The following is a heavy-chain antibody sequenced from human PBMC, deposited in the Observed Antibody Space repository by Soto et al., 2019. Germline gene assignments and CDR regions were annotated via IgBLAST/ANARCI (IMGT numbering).Heavy chain of an antibody. Sequence: PGGSLRLSCTASGFTFGDYPMSWVRQAPGKGLEWVGFIRSEAYGGTTEFAASVKGRFTISRDDFESIAYLQMNSLKTEDTAVYYCTREKYYCSSTRCYMSMAYHFGMDVWGQGTTVTGSS. D-gene: IGHD2-2*02. V-gene: IGHV3-49*04. CDR1: GFTFGDYP. CDR2: IRSEAYGGTT. CDR3: TREKYYCSSTRCYMSMAYHFGMDV. J-gene: IGHJ6*02.